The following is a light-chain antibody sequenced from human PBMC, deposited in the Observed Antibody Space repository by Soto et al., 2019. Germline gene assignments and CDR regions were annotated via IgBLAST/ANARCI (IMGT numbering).Light chain of an antibody. CDR3: GTWDSSLSADAV. J-gene: IGLJ7*01. Sequence: QSVLTQPPSVSAAPGQTVTISCSGSSSNIGNNYVSWYQQLPGTAPKLLIYENNKRPSGIPDRFSGSKSGTSATLGITGLQTGDEADYYCGTWDSSLSADAVFGGGTQLTVL. CDR1: SSNIGNNY. V-gene: IGLV1-51*02. CDR2: ENN.